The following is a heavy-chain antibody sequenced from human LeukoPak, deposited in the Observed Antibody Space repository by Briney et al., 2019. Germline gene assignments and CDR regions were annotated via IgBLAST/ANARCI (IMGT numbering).Heavy chain of an antibody. CDR2: IIPIFGTA. D-gene: IGHD3-9*01. Sequence: GASVKVSCKASGGTFSSYAISWVRQAPGQGLEWMGGIIPIFGTANYAQKFQGRVTITADESTSTACMELSSLRSEDTAVYYCARDLTGPESGDYWGQGTLVTVSS. CDR1: GGTFSSYA. V-gene: IGHV1-69*13. J-gene: IGHJ4*02. CDR3: ARDLTGPESGDY.